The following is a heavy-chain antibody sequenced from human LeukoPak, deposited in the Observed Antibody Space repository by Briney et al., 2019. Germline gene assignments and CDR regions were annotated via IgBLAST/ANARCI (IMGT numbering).Heavy chain of an antibody. CDR1: GFTFSDSY. Sequence: GGSLRLSCTASGFTFSDSYMTWIRQAPGKGLEWVSYISNSGREINYADSVKGRFTISRDNAMSSLYLQMNSLRVEDTAVYYCGRGHWGLDYWGQGTLVTVSS. J-gene: IGHJ4*02. CDR2: ISNSGREI. V-gene: IGHV3-11*04. D-gene: IGHD7-27*01. CDR3: GRGHWGLDY.